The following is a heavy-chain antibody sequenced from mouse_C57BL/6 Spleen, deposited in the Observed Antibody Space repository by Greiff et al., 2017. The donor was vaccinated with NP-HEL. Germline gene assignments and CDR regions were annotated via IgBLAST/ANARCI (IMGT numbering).Heavy chain of an antibody. CDR3: ARDKRYGNYVGAMDY. CDR1: GFTFSSYA. J-gene: IGHJ4*01. Sequence: DVKLVESGGGLVKPGGSLKLSCAASGFTFSSYAMSWVRQTPEKRLEWVATISDGGSYTYYPDNVKGRFTISRDNAKNNLYLQMSHLKSEDTAMYYCARDKRYGNYVGAMDYWGQGTSVTVSS. V-gene: IGHV5-4*01. D-gene: IGHD2-10*02. CDR2: ISDGGSYT.